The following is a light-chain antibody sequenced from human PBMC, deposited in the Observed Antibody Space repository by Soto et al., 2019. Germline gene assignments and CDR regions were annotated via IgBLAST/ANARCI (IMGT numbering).Light chain of an antibody. J-gene: IGLJ1*01. CDR3: SSYTSSASLKV. CDR1: TSDVGGYNY. CDR2: EVT. V-gene: IGLV2-14*03. Sequence: QSALTQPASVSGSPGQWITLSCTGTTSDVGGYNYVSQYQQHPGKAPKLMIYEVTNRPSGVSNRFSGSKSGNTASLTISGLQAEDEADYYSSSYTSSASLKVFGTGTKLTVL.